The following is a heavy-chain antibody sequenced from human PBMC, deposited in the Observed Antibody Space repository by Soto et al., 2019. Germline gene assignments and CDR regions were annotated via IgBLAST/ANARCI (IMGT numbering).Heavy chain of an antibody. Sequence: EVPLLESGGGLVQPGESLRLSFAASGFTFSSYAMSWVRQAPGKGLEWVSVISGSDDSTYYADSVKGRFTISRDNSKNTLYLQMNSLRAEDTAVYYCAKRSRSSTFDYWGQGTLVTVSS. CDR2: ISGSDDST. CDR1: GFTFSSYA. D-gene: IGHD6-6*01. J-gene: IGHJ4*02. CDR3: AKRSRSSTFDY. V-gene: IGHV3-23*01.